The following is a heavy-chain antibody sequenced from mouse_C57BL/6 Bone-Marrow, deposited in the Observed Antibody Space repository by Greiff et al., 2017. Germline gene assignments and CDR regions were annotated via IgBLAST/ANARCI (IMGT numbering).Heavy chain of an antibody. CDR3: ASMPCSY. CDR1: GYTFTSYW. Sequence: QVQLQQSGAELVKPGASVKMSCKASGYTFTSYWITWVKQRPGQGLEWIGEIYPGSGSTNYNEKFKSKATLTVDTSSSTAYMQLSSLTSDDAAVYYCASMPCSYWGQGTRVTVSA. D-gene: IGHD6-5*01. V-gene: IGHV1-55*01. CDR2: IYPGSGST. J-gene: IGHJ3*01.